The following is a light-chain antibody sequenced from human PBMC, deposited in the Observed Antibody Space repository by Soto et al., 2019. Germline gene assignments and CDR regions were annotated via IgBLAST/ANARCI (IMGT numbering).Light chain of an antibody. J-gene: IGLJ1*01. CDR3: CSYAGSSTPYV. Sequence: QSALTQPASVSGSPGQSITISCTGTSSDVGSYNLVSWYQHHPGKAPKLMIYEGSKRPSGGSNRFSGSKSGNTASLTISGLQAEDEADYYCCSYAGSSTPYVFGTGTKLTVL. CDR1: SSDVGSYNL. V-gene: IGLV2-23*01. CDR2: EGS.